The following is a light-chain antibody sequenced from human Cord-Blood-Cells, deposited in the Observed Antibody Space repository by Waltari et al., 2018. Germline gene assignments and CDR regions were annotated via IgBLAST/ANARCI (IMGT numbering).Light chain of an antibody. CDR2: DVS. V-gene: IGLV2-14*01. CDR1: SSDVCGYNY. Sequence: QSALTQTASVTGSPGQSITISCTGTSSDVCGYNYVSRYQPHPGKAPKLMIYDVSNRPSGVSNRFSGSKSGNTASLTISGLQAEDEADYYCSSYTSSSTLEVFGGGTKLTVL. J-gene: IGLJ3*02. CDR3: SSYTSSSTLEV.